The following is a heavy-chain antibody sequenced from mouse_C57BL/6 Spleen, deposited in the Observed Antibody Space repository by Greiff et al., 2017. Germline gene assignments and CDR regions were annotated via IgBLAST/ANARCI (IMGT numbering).Heavy chain of an antibody. D-gene: IGHD1-1*01. CDR3: ARKPTVVDYFDY. V-gene: IGHV1-64*01. J-gene: IGHJ2*01. CDR1: GYTFTSYW. CDR2: IHPNSGST. Sequence: QVQLQQPGAELVKPGASVKLSCKASGYTFTSYWMHWVKQRPGQGLEWIGMIHPNSGSTNYNEKFKSKATLTVDKSSSTAYMQLSSLTSEDSAVYYCARKPTVVDYFDYWGQGTTLTVSS.